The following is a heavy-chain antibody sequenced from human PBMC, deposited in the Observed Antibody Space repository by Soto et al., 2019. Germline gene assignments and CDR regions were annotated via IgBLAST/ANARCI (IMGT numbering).Heavy chain of an antibody. CDR1: GYPFPSFE. Sequence: ASVKVSCKTSGYPFPSFEVHWIRQAPGQRPEWMGGISNAGSGNTKYSQKFQDRLTITGDKRVTTVYMALSSLTSEDTATYYCARESNHYQDFFQNWGQGPQVTVSS. CDR3: ARESNHYQDFFQN. D-gene: IGHD2-2*01. J-gene: IGHJ4*02. V-gene: IGHV1-3*01. CDR2: ISNAGSGNT.